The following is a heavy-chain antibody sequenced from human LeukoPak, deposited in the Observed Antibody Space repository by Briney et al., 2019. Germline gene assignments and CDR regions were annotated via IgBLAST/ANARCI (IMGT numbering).Heavy chain of an antibody. V-gene: IGHV3-30*02. Sequence: GGSLRLSCAASGFTFSNSGMHWVRQAPGKGLEWVAFIRFDGSSKFYTDSEKGRFTISRDNSKNTLNLQMNSLRAEDTAVYYCAKGPGFGLWFGEFPDAFDIWGQGTMVTVSS. J-gene: IGHJ3*02. CDR1: GFTFSNSG. CDR2: IRFDGSSK. D-gene: IGHD3-10*01. CDR3: AKGPGFGLWFGEFPDAFDI.